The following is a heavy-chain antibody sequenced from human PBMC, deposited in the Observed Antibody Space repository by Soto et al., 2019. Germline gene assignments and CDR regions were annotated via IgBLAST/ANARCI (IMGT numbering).Heavy chain of an antibody. D-gene: IGHD3-16*01. J-gene: IGHJ5*02. CDR1: GGSIRGYY. CDR3: TTTKTTLYTWFDP. V-gene: IGHV4-59*08. Sequence: PSETLSLTCTVSGGSIRGYYWSWIRQTPGKGLEWVGHIYYTGSTNYNPSLKSRLTISVDTSKNQFYLKLSSVTAADTAMYYCTTTKTTLYTWFDPWGQGTXVTVSS. CDR2: IYYTGST.